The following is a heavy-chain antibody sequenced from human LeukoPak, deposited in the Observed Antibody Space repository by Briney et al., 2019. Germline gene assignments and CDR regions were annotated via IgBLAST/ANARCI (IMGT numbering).Heavy chain of an antibody. J-gene: IGHJ3*02. V-gene: IGHV3-11*04. CDR1: GFTFSDYY. CDR3: ARDWAYSIPHAFDI. D-gene: IGHD3-16*01. Sequence: PGGSLRLSCAASGFTFSDYYMSWIRQAPGKGLEWVSYISSSGSTIYYADSVKGRFTISRDNAKNSLYLQMNSLRAEDTAVYYCARDWAYSIPHAFDIWGQGTMVTVSS. CDR2: ISSSGSTI.